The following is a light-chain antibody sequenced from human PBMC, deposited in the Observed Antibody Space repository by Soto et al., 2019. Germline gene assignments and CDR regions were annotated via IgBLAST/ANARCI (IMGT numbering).Light chain of an antibody. CDR1: QSVGNY. Sequence: EIVLTQSPGTLSLSPVERATLSCRASQSVGNYLAWYQQKPGQTPRLLIYGASSRATGIPDRFSGSGSGTDFTLTISRLEPEDVAVYYCQQHGNSPWTFGQGTKVDIK. CDR2: GAS. V-gene: IGKV3-20*01. CDR3: QQHGNSPWT. J-gene: IGKJ1*01.